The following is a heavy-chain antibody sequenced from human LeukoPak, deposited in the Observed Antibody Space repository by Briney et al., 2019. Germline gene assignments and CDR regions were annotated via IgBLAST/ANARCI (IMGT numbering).Heavy chain of an antibody. Sequence: GGSLRLSCAASGFTFDDYAMYWVRQAPGKGLEWVSSISWNSGSIGYADSVKGRFTISRDNAKNSLYLQMNSLRAEDTAVYYCARDVVINGDAFDIWGQGTMVTVSS. J-gene: IGHJ3*02. CDR2: ISWNSGSI. D-gene: IGHD3-22*01. V-gene: IGHV3-9*01. CDR3: ARDVVINGDAFDI. CDR1: GFTFDDYA.